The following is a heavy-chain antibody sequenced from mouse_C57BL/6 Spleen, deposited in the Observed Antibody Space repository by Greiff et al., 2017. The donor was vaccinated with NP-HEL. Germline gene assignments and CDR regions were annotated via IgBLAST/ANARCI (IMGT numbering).Heavy chain of an antibody. CDR3: ARGITTVVEYYFDY. CDR2: INPNYGTT. V-gene: IGHV1-39*01. J-gene: IGHJ2*01. CDR1: GYSFTDYN. Sequence: QLQESGPELVKPGASVKISCKASGYSFTDYNMNWVKQSNGKSLEWIGVINPNYGTTSYNQKFKGKATLTVDQSSSTAYMQLNSLTSEDSAVYYCARGITTVVEYYFDYWGQGTTLTVSS. D-gene: IGHD1-1*01.